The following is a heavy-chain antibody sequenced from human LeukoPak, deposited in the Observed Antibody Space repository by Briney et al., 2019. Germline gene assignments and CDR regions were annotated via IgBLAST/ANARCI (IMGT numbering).Heavy chain of an antibody. CDR3: ARVGQLLWFGELSLAFDI. CDR2: IYYSGST. CDR1: GGSISSYY. V-gene: IGHV4-59*01. J-gene: IGHJ3*02. Sequence: SETLSLTCTVSGGSISSYYWSWIRQPPGKGLEWVGYIYYSGSTNYNPSLKSRVTISVDTSKNQFSLKLSSVTAADTAVYYCARVGQLLWFGELSLAFDIWGQGTMVTVSS. D-gene: IGHD3-10*01.